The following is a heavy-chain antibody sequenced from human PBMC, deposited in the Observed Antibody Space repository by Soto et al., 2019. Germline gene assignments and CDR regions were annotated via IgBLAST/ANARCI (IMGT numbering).Heavy chain of an antibody. D-gene: IGHD6-13*01. CDR1: GFSFSDYG. J-gene: IGHJ6*01. Sequence: QVQLVESGGGVVQPGGSLRLSCAASGFSFSDYGMHWVRQAPNKGLEWMAVIWYDGSNKFYLESVKGRFTISRDNSKNTLYLQMNSLRDEDTALYYCATDRAGAVGGSGDYYYDMDVWGQGTTVIVSS. CDR2: IWYDGSNK. V-gene: IGHV3-33*01. CDR3: ATDRAGAVGGSGDYYYDMDV.